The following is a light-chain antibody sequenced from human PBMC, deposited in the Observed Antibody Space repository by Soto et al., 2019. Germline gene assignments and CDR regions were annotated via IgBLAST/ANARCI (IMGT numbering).Light chain of an antibody. V-gene: IGKV1-9*01. CDR3: QQLYSYPYT. Sequence: DLQLTQSPSFLSASVGDRVTITCRASQGISTYLACYQQKSGKAPKLLIYVASTLQSGVPSRFSGSGSGTEFTVTISSLQPEDCATYYCQQLYSYPYTFGQGTKLQI. CDR1: QGISTY. CDR2: VAS. J-gene: IGKJ2*01.